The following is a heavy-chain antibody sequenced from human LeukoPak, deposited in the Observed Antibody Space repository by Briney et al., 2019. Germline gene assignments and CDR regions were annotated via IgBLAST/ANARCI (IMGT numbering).Heavy chain of an antibody. V-gene: IGHV3-23*01. CDR1: GFTFGDYA. D-gene: IGHD1-26*01. Sequence: GGSLRLSCTASGFTFGDYAMSWFRQAPGKGLEWVSTISGSGGSTYYADSVKGRFTISRDNSKNTLYLQMNSLRAEDTAVYYCAKGGWDLLGHFDYWGQGTLVTVSS. CDR2: ISGSGGST. J-gene: IGHJ4*02. CDR3: AKGGWDLLGHFDY.